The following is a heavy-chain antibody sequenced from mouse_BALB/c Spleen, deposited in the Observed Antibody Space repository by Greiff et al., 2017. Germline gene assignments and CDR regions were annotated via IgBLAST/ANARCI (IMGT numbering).Heavy chain of an antibody. CDR2: INPYNGDT. J-gene: IGHJ2*01. CDR3: NVYYGSSYYFDY. CDR1: GYSFTGYF. Sequence: EVQLQQSGPELVKPGASVKISCKASGYSFTGYFMNWVMQSHGKSLEWIGRINPYNGDTFYNQKFKGKATLTVDKSSSTAHMELRSLASEDSAVYYCNVYYGSSYYFDYWGQGTTLTVSS. D-gene: IGHD1-1*01. V-gene: IGHV1-20*02.